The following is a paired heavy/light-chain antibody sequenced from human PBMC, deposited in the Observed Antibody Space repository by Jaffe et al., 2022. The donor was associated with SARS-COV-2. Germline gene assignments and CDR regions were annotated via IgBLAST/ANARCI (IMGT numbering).Light chain of an antibody. CDR1: NIGRKN. J-gene: IGLJ2*01. V-gene: IGLV3-9*01. Sequence: SYELTQPLSVSVALGQTAGITCGGNNIGRKNVHWYQQKPGQAPILVIYRDTNRPSGIPERFSGSNSGNTATLTISGAQAGDEADYYCQMWDSSTVVFGGGTKLTVL. CDR3: QMWDSSTVV. CDR2: RDT.
Heavy chain of an antibody. J-gene: IGHJ4*02. D-gene: IGHD1-26*01. CDR1: GFTFSNYS. CDR2: ISSSSNTI. CDR3: ASQLGLDYTGSFWLGEFDN. Sequence: EVQLVESGGGLVQPGGSLRLSCAASGFTFSNYSMNWVRQAPGKGLEWVSYISSSSNTIYYADSVKGRFTISRDNAKNSLYLQMNSLRDEDTAVYYCASQLGLDYTGSFWLGEFDNWGQGTLVTVSS. V-gene: IGHV3-48*02.